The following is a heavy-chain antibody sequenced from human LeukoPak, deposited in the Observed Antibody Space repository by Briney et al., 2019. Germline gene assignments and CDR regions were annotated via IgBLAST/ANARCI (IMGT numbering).Heavy chain of an antibody. D-gene: IGHD3-9*01. Sequence: SETLSLTCTVSGGSISSYYWSWIRQPPGKGLEWIGYIYYSGSTNYNPSLKSRVTISVDTSKNQFSLKLSSVTAADTAVYYCARASTPTYFDWLNDYYYYGMDVWGQGTTVTVSS. J-gene: IGHJ6*02. CDR2: IYYSGST. CDR1: GGSISSYY. V-gene: IGHV4-59*01. CDR3: ARASTPTYFDWLNDYYYYGMDV.